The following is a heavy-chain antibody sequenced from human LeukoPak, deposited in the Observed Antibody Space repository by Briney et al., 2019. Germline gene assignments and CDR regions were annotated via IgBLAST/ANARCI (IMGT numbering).Heavy chain of an antibody. CDR2: INSGGST. Sequence: PTGGSLRLSCEASGFTVSSNYMNWVRQAPGKGLEWVSIINSGGSTYYADSVRGRFTISRDSSKNTLYPQMNSLRAEDTAVYYCARGATEALDNWGQGTLVTVSS. V-gene: IGHV3-66*01. D-gene: IGHD1-26*01. J-gene: IGHJ4*02. CDR3: ARGATEALDN. CDR1: GFTVSSNY.